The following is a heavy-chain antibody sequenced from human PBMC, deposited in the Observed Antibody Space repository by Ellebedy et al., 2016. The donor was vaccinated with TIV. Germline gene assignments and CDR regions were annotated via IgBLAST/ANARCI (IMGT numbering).Heavy chain of an antibody. CDR1: GFTFGSFA. CDR3: AKGSSSGFNYDRVGFEY. J-gene: IGHJ4*02. D-gene: IGHD3-22*01. CDR2: ISGDGSSA. Sequence: GGSLRLSCAASGFTFGSFAMHWVRQAPGKGLKWLSVISGDGSSAYLADSVKGRFTLTRDNSKKTLYLQMNGLRTEDTAVYFCAKGSSSGFNYDRVGFEYWGQGTLVTVSS. V-gene: IGHV3-23*01.